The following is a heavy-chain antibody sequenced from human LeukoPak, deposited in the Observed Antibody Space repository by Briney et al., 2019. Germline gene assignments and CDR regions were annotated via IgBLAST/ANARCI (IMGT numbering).Heavy chain of an antibody. CDR3: ATLRGYSHLGRFDP. Sequence: ASVKVSCEVSGYTLTELSMHWVRQAPGKGLEWMGGFDPEDGETIYAQKFQGRVTMTEDTSTDTAYMELSSLRSEDTAVYYCATLRGYSHLGRFDPWGQGTLVTVSS. J-gene: IGHJ5*02. D-gene: IGHD5-12*01. CDR2: FDPEDGET. V-gene: IGHV1-24*01. CDR1: GYTLTELS.